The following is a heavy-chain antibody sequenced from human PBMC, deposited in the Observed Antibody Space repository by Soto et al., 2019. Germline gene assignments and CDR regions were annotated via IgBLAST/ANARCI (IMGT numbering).Heavy chain of an antibody. CDR1: GGYFSTYY. CDR2: INHSGST. Sequence: SHTMSVTSAVKGGYFSTYYWSWIRQPPGRGLEWIGEINHSGSTNYNPSLKSRVTISVDKSKNQFSLKLSSVTAADTAVYYCARYGGNPASFDYWGQGTPVTVSS. J-gene: IGHJ4*02. D-gene: IGHD2-15*01. V-gene: IGHV4-34*01. CDR3: ARYGGNPASFDY.